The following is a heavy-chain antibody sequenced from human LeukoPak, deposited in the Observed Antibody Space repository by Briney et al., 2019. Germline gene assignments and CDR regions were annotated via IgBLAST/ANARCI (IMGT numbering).Heavy chain of an antibody. CDR1: GDSVSSNSAA. CDR2: TYYRSKWYN. J-gene: IGHJ5*02. V-gene: IGHV6-1*01. D-gene: IGHD3-3*01. CDR3: ARDFGQGYSNWLDP. Sequence: SQTLSLTCAISGDSVSSNSAAWNWIRQSPSRGLEWLGRTYYRSKWYNEYALSVNSRITINPDTSKNQFSLQLNSVTLEDTAVYYCARDFGQGYSNWLDPWGQGTLVTVSS.